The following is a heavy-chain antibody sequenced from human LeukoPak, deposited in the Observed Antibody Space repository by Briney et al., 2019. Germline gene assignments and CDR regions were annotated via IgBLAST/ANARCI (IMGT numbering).Heavy chain of an antibody. CDR1: RFTFSSYS. D-gene: IGHD3-16*01. Sequence: PGGSLRLSCAASRFTFSSYSMNWVRQAPGKGLEWVSYISSSSSTIYYADSVKGRFTISRDNAKNSLYLQMNSLRAEDTAVYYCARDADLRGFDYWGQGTLVTVSS. CDR2: ISSSSSTI. J-gene: IGHJ4*02. V-gene: IGHV3-48*01. CDR3: ARDADLRGFDY.